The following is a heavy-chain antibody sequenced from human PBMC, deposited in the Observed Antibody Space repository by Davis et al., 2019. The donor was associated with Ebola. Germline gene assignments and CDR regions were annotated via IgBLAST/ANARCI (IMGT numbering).Heavy chain of an antibody. V-gene: IGHV4-38-2*02. CDR3: ARAVRMVRGVIIYWFDP. CDR1: GYSISSGHY. CDR2: IHFSGKT. Sequence: SETLSLTCTVSGYSISSGHYWGWIRQAPGKGLEWIGSIHFSGKTYYKPSFESRVTISVDTANNQFSLALTSVTATDTAVYYCARAVRMVRGVIIYWFDPWGQGTLVTVSS. D-gene: IGHD3-10*01. J-gene: IGHJ5*02.